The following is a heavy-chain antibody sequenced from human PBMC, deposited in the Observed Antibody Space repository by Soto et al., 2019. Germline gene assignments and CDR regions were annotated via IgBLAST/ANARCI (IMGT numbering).Heavy chain of an antibody. Sequence: CGSLRLSGAASGFTLNIYWMTWVRKAPGKWLEWVANIKPDGSEKYYVDSVKGRFTISRDNAKNSLDLQVNSLRVEGTAVYYCVRYYGGSGSNDGFQIWRQGTMVNVSS. V-gene: IGHV3-7*01. CDR1: GFTLNIYW. D-gene: IGHD3-22*01. CDR2: IKPDGSEK. J-gene: IGHJ3*02. CDR3: VRYYGGSGSNDGFQI.